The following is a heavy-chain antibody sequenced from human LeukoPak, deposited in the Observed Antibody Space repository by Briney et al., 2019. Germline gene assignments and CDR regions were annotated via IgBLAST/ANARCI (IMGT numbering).Heavy chain of an antibody. CDR2: IYPGDSDT. D-gene: IGHD5-24*01. CDR3: ARLQGGMATINGGVY. Sequence: GEPLKISCRGSGYSFTSYWIGWVGQMPGKGMDWMGIIYPGDSDTRYSPSCPGQVTSSADKSISTAYLQWSSLKASDTAMYCCARLQGGMATINGGVYWGQGTLVTVSS. CDR1: GYSFTSYW. J-gene: IGHJ4*02. V-gene: IGHV5-51*01.